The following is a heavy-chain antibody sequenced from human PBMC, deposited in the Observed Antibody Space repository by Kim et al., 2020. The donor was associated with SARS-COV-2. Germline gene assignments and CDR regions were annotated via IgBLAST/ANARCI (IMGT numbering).Heavy chain of an antibody. V-gene: IGHV6-1*01. D-gene: IGHD3-22*01. Sequence: AVAVKSRITINPDTSKNQFSLQLNSVTPEDTAVYYCARDNYDSSGYGFDYWGQGTLVTVSS. CDR3: ARDNYDSSGYGFDY. J-gene: IGHJ4*02.